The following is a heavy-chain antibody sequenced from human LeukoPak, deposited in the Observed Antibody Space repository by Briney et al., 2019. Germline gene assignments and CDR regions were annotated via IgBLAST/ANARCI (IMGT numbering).Heavy chain of an antibody. CDR3: ARRNDYGDYLNWFDP. CDR1: GGSISSSSYY. V-gene: IGHV4-39*07. D-gene: IGHD4-17*01. Sequence: SETLSLTCTVSGGSISSSSYYWAWLRQPPGKGLEWIGEINHSGSTNYNPSLKSRVTISVDTSKNQFSLKLTSVTAADTAVYYCARRNDYGDYLNWFDPWGQGTLVTVSS. J-gene: IGHJ5*02. CDR2: INHSGST.